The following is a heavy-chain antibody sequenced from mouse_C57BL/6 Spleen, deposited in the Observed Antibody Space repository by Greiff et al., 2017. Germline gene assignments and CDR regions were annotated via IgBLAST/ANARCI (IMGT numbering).Heavy chain of an antibody. V-gene: IGHV1-64*01. CDR1: GYTFTSYW. J-gene: IGHJ4*01. Sequence: VQLQQSGAELVKPGASVKLSCKASGYTFTSYWMHWVKQRPGQGLEWIGMIHPNSGSTNYNEKFKSKATLTVDKSSSTAYMQLSSLTSEDSAVYYCASPLLRDAMDYWGQGTSVTVSS. CDR2: IHPNSGST. D-gene: IGHD1-1*01. CDR3: ASPLLRDAMDY.